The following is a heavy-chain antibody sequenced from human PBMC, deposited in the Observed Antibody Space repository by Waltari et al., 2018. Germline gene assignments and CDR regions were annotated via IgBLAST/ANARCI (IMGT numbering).Heavy chain of an antibody. CDR2: LSYDGISK. CDR3: ARAYCSGGSCYYFDY. D-gene: IGHD2-15*01. V-gene: IGHV3-30-3*01. CDR1: GFTFSSYA. J-gene: IGHJ4*02. Sequence: QVQLVESGGGVVQPGRSLRLSCAASGFTFSSYAMHWVRQAPGKGLEWVAVLSYDGISKYYADSVKGRFTISRDKSKNTLYLQMNSLRAEDTAVYYCARAYCSGGSCYYFDYWGQGTLVTVSS.